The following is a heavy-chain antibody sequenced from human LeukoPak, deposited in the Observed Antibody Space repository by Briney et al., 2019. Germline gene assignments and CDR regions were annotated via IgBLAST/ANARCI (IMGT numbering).Heavy chain of an antibody. V-gene: IGHV5-51*01. D-gene: IGHD3-16*02. Sequence: GESLKISCQGSGYTFPIYWIGWVRQTPGKGLEWMGIIYPSDSHTIYSPSFQGQLTVSADKSISISYLQWSCLKASDTAIYYCVRHYRPPQDSRAAKPTGYYYYYMDVWGTGTTVIVSS. CDR2: IYPSDSHT. CDR1: GYTFPIYW. J-gene: IGHJ6*03. CDR3: VRHYRPPQDSRAAKPTGYYYYYMDV.